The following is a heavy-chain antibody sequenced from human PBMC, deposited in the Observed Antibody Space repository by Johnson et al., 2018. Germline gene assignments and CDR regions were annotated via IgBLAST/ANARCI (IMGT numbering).Heavy chain of an antibody. J-gene: IGHJ3*02. CDR3: ARDGRGNSKHEAFDI. Sequence: VQLVESGGGVVQPGRSLRLSCAASGFTFSSYAMYWVRQAPGKGLEWVAVISYDGSNKYYADSVKGRFTISRDNSKNTLYLKMNSRRAEDTAVYYCARDGRGNSKHEAFDIWGQGTMVTVSS. CDR1: GFTFSSYA. V-gene: IGHV3-30-3*01. CDR2: ISYDGSNK. D-gene: IGHD1-26*01.